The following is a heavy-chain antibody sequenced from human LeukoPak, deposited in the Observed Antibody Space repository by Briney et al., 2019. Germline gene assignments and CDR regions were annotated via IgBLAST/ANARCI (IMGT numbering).Heavy chain of an antibody. J-gene: IGHJ4*02. V-gene: IGHV3-30*02. CDR3: AKDQTKGALTAGTEIDY. CDR1: GFTFSFFG. CDR2: IRYDGSNK. Sequence: GGSLRLSCAASGFTFSFFGIHWVRQTPGKGLEWVAFIRYDGSNKYYADSVKGRFTISRDNSKNTLYLQMNSLRAEDTAVYYCAKDQTKGALTAGTEIDYWGQGTLVTVSS. D-gene: IGHD6-13*01.